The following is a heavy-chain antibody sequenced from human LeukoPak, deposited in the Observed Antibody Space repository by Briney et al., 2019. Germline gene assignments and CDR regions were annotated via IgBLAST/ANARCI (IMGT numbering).Heavy chain of an antibody. CDR3: AREGKLSGSYYALDY. J-gene: IGHJ4*02. D-gene: IGHD1-26*01. Sequence: ASVKVSCKASGYTFTRYGISWVRQAPGQGLEWMGMVNPGGGSRSYAQKFQGRVTMTRDTSTTTVYMELSNLRSDDTAVYFCAREGKLSGSYYALDYWGQGTLVTVSS. CDR2: VNPGGGSR. V-gene: IGHV1-46*01. CDR1: GYTFTRYG.